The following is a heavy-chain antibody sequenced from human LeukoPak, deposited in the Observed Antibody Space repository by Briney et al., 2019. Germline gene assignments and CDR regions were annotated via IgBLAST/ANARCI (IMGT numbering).Heavy chain of an antibody. D-gene: IGHD6-13*01. CDR1: GFTFSSYA. CDR2: ISYDGSNK. CDR3: ASPSKGSSWYGGYFDY. V-gene: IGHV3-30*04. J-gene: IGHJ4*02. Sequence: PGGSLRLSCAASGFTFSSYAMHWVRQAPGKGLEWVAVISYDGSNKYYADSVKGRFTISRDNSKNTLYLQMNRMRAEDTAVYYCASPSKGSSWYGGYFDYWGQGTLVTVSS.